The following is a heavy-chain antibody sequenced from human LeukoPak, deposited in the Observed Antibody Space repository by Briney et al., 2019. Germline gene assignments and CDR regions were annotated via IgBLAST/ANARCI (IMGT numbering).Heavy chain of an antibody. CDR2: ISYDGSNK. CDR3: ARVEDYYDSSGYGLFDY. Sequence: GGSLRLSCAASGFTFSSYAMHWVRQAPGKGLAWVAVISYDGSNKYYADSVKGRFTISRDNSKNTLYLQMNSLRAEDTAVYYCARVEDYYDSSGYGLFDYWGQGTLVTVSS. CDR1: GFTFSSYA. J-gene: IGHJ4*02. D-gene: IGHD3-22*01. V-gene: IGHV3-30*04.